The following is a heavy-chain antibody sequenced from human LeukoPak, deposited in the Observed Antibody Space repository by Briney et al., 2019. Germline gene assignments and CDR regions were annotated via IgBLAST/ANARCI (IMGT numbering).Heavy chain of an antibody. CDR1: GFTFSSYA. D-gene: IGHD3-3*01. CDR3: AKYVLGGVGVDFDY. V-gene: IGHV3-23*01. CDR2: INGSGGST. Sequence: GGSLRLSCATSGFTFSSYAMHWVRQAPGKGLEWVSAINGSGGSTYYADSVKGRFTISRDNSKNTLYLQMSSLRVEDTALYYCAKYVLGGVGVDFDYWGQGNLVTVSS. J-gene: IGHJ4*02.